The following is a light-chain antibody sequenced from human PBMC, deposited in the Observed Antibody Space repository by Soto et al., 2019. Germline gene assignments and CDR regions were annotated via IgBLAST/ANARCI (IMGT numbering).Light chain of an antibody. CDR3: CSYATTQEI. CDR1: SSNVDDYRY. V-gene: IGLV2-11*01. J-gene: IGLJ1*01. CDR2: GVN. Sequence: QSALTQPRSVSGSPGQSLTISCTGTSSNVDDYRYVSWYQQFPGKAPKLVIYGVNQRPSGVPNRFSGSNSDNTASLTISGLQAEDEADYYCCSYATTQEIFGTGTKVTVL.